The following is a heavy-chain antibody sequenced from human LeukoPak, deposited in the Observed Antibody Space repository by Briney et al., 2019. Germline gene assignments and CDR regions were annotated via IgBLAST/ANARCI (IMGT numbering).Heavy chain of an antibody. D-gene: IGHD3-10*01. V-gene: IGHV3-74*01. CDR1: GFTFSSYW. CDR2: INSDGSST. CDR3: ARRLVVRGVIIYPDDAFDI. J-gene: IGHJ3*02. Sequence: PGGSLRLSCAASGFTFSSYWMRWVRQAPGGGLVWVSRINSDGSSTSYADSVKGRFTISRDNAKNTLYLQMNSLRAEDTAVYYCARRLVVRGVIIYPDDAFDIWGQGTMVTVSS.